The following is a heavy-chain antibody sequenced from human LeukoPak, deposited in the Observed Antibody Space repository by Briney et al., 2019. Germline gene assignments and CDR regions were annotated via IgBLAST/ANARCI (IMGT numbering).Heavy chain of an antibody. CDR3: ARDHTETSSLNFRNYYYYGMDI. CDR1: GGSIRSGDYS. Sequence: SQTLSLTCTVSGGSIRSGDYSWNWIRQHPGKGLEWIGYIYYSGSTYYNPSLTSRVTMSVDTSKNQFSLKLSSVAAADTAIYYCARDHTETSSLNFRNYYYYGMDIWGQGTTVIVSS. D-gene: IGHD4-11*01. J-gene: IGHJ6*02. V-gene: IGHV4-31*03. CDR2: IYYSGST.